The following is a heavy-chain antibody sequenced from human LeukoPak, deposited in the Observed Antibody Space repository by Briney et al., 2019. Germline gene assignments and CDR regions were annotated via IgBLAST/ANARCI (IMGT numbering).Heavy chain of an antibody. CDR1: GYTFTGYY. D-gene: IGHD2-2*01. Sequence: ASVKVSCKASGYTFTGYYMHWVRQAPGQGLEWMGWINPNSGGTNYAQKFQGRVTMTRDTSISTAYMELSRLRSDDTAVYYCARGQGIVVVPAAPDYWGQGTLVTVSS. CDR2: INPNSGGT. CDR3: ARGQGIVVVPAAPDY. J-gene: IGHJ4*01. V-gene: IGHV1-2*02.